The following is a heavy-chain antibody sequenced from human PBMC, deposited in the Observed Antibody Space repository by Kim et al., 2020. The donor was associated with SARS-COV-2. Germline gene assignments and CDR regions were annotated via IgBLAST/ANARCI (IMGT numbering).Heavy chain of an antibody. J-gene: IGHJ3*02. Sequence: SETLSLTCAVYGGSFSGYDWGWIRQPPGKGLEWIGKITHSGSSSHNPSLKSRVTISADTSKNQLSLTLTSVTAADTAVYYCARDTEYLGSYFTLRTFDIWGQGTMVSVSS. D-gene: IGHD1-26*01. V-gene: IGHV4-34*01. CDR2: ITHSGSS. CDR1: GGSFSGYD. CDR3: ARDTEYLGSYFTLRTFDI.